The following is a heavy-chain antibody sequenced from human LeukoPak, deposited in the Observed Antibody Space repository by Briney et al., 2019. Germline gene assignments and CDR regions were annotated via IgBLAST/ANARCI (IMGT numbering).Heavy chain of an antibody. V-gene: IGHV3-33*08. D-gene: IGHD6-13*01. CDR2: IWYDGSNK. Sequence: GGSLRLSCSASGFTFSSYAMHWVRQAPGKGLEWVAVIWYDGSNKYYADSVKGRFTISRDNSKNTLYLQMNSLRAEDTAVYYCAREPRLGSSWNYFDYWGQGTLVTVSP. CDR1: GFTFSSYA. CDR3: AREPRLGSSWNYFDY. J-gene: IGHJ4*02.